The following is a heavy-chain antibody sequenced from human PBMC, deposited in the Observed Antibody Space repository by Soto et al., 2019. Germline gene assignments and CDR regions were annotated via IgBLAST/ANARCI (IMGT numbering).Heavy chain of an antibody. D-gene: IGHD3-16*01. CDR2: INAGNGNR. CDR3: ARDGGPMDV. Sequence: QVQLVQSGAEEKKPGASAKVSCKASGYTFSSYAMHWVRQAPGQRLEWMGWINAGNGNRKYSQKFQGRVTITTDTSASTAYMELSSLRSEDTAVYYCARDGGPMDVWGQGTTVTVSS. CDR1: GYTFSSYA. J-gene: IGHJ6*02. V-gene: IGHV1-3*05.